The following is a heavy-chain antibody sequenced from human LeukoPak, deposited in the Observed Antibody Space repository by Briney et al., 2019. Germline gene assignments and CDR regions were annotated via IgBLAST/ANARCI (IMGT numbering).Heavy chain of an antibody. CDR2: ISSSCSTI. J-gene: IGHJ5*02. V-gene: IGHV3-48*03. CDR1: GFTFSSYE. D-gene: IGHD3-22*01. Sequence: PGGSLRLSCAASGFTFSSYEMNWVRQAPRKGLEWVSYISSSCSTIYYEDSVKGGFTISRDNAKKSLYLQINSLRAEDTAVYYCARSYYYDSSGYSNWFDPWGQGTLVTVSS. CDR3: ARSYYYDSSGYSNWFDP.